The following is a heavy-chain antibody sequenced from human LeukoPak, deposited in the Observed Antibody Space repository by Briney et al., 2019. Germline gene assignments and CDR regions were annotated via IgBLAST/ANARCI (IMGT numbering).Heavy chain of an antibody. J-gene: IGHJ4*02. CDR2: IYPGDSDT. CDR3: ARRVKSGYRGYDFDY. Sequence: GESLKISCKGSGYSFIGYWIGWVRQMPGKGLEWMGIIYPGDSDTRYSPSFQGQVTMPADKSISTAYLQWSSLKASDTALYYCARRVKSGYRGYDFDYWGQGTLVTVSS. V-gene: IGHV5-51*01. D-gene: IGHD5-12*01. CDR1: GYSFIGYW.